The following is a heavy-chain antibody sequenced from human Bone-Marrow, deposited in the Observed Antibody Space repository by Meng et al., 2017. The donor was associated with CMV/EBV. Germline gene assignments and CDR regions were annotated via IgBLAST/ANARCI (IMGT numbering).Heavy chain of an antibody. Sequence: SCRSSRGAWMRRVRGRGGKWMRCISRGDTNTRNSPSFQGQVTISADTTVSAASLQWSSLKASDTDIYYCAGPLTPGYNSGPLKLWGQGTLVTVSS. J-gene: IGHJ4*02. D-gene: IGHD6-19*01. CDR3: AGPLTPGYNSGPLKL. V-gene: IGHV5-51*01. CDR1: SCRSSR. CDR2: ISRGDTNT.